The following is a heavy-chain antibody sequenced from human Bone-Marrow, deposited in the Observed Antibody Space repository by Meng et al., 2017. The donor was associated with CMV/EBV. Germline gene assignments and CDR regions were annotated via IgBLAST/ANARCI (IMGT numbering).Heavy chain of an antibody. Sequence: ASVKVSCKASGYTFTDYYLHWVRQAPGQGLEWMGRINPNSDGTNYAQKFQGRVTLTRDTSISTAYMELSSLRSEDTAVYYCATTPAGSGSPIQHYYYYGMDVWGQGTTVTVSS. V-gene: IGHV1-2*02. D-gene: IGHD3-10*01. J-gene: IGHJ6*02. CDR3: ATTPAGSGSPIQHYYYYGMDV. CDR2: INPNSDGT. CDR1: GYTFTDYY.